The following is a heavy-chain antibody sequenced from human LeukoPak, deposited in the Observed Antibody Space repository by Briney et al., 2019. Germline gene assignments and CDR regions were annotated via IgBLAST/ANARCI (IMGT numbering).Heavy chain of an antibody. CDR2: INPRGST. V-gene: IGHV4-34*01. CDR3: ARGLRQGSAWSWGPKEKSYQYMDV. D-gene: IGHD6-19*01. Sequence: SETLSLTCGVPGGSFSSHYWTWIRQPPGKGLEWIGEINPRGSTNYNPSLESRVTVSADTSRNQLSLSLTSVTAADSAVYFCARGLRQGSAWSWGPKEKSYQYMDVWGTGTTVIVPS. J-gene: IGHJ6*04. CDR1: GGSFSSHY.